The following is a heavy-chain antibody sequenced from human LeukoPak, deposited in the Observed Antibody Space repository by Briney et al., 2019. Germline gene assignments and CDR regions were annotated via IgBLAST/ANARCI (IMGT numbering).Heavy chain of an antibody. D-gene: IGHD3-10*01. Sequence: ASVKVSCKASGYTFTSYGISWVRQAPGQGPEWMGIINPSGGSTSYAQKFQGRVTMTRDTSTSTVYMELSSLRSEGTAVYYCARGGLYGSGPLDYWGQGTLVSVSS. J-gene: IGHJ4*02. CDR1: GYTFTSYG. V-gene: IGHV1-46*01. CDR3: ARGGLYGSGPLDY. CDR2: INPSGGST.